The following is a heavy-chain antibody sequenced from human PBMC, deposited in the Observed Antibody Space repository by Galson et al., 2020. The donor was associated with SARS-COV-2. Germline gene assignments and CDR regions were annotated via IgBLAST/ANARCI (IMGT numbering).Heavy chain of an antibody. CDR2: IDHSGYT. Sequence: QASETLSLTCTVSGGSISSNQWWTWVRQPPGKGLEWIGEIDHSGYTNYNPSLKSRVTISVDKSKNQFSLKVTSVTAADTAVYYCARDVWVRELITYDSWGQGTLVTVSP. J-gene: IGHJ4*02. CDR3: ARDVWVRELITYDS. D-gene: IGHD3-10*01. V-gene: IGHV4-4*02. CDR1: GGSISSNQW.